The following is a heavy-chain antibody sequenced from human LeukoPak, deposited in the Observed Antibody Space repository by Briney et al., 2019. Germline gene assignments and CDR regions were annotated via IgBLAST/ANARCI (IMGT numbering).Heavy chain of an antibody. CDR2: ISGYNGNT. CDR1: GYTFTTYG. Sequence: ASVKASCKASGYTFTTYGISWVRQAPEQGLEWMGWISGYNGNTKYVQNFQGRVTVSTDTSTTTAYMELRSLRSDDTAVYYCARDWWYGDYSIGNNWGQGTLVTVSS. V-gene: IGHV1-18*01. D-gene: IGHD4-17*01. CDR3: ARDWWYGDYSIGNN. J-gene: IGHJ4*02.